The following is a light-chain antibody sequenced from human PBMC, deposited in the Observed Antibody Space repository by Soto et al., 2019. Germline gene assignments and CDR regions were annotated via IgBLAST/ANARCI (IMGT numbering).Light chain of an antibody. CDR1: QSVDSNY. CDR2: GAS. V-gene: IGKV3-20*01. CDR3: QQYGSSPTWT. J-gene: IGKJ1*01. Sequence: EIVLTQSPGTPSFSPRERATLSCRASQSVDSNYLAWYQQKPDQAPRLLIYGASNRATGIPDRFSGSGSGTDFTLTISRLEPEDFAVFYCQQYGSSPTWTFGQGTKVDIK.